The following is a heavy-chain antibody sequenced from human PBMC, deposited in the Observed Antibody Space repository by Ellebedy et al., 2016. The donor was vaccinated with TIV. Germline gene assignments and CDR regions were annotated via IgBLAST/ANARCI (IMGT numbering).Heavy chain of an antibody. D-gene: IGHD3-10*01. CDR1: GFTFSSYS. V-gene: IGHV3-21*04. CDR3: AQGHYGG. Sequence: GGSLRLXCAASGFTFSSYSMNWVRQAPGKGLEWVSSISSSSSYIYYADSVKGRFTISRDNSKNTLNLQMNDLRVEDTAVYYCAQGHYGGWGQGTLVTVSS. J-gene: IGHJ4*02. CDR2: ISSSSSYI.